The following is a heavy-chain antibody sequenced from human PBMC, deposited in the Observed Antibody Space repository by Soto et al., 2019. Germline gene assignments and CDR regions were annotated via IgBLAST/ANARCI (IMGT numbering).Heavy chain of an antibody. CDR3: ARSLIVVVPAAINYYGMDV. CDR1: GFTFSSYA. J-gene: IGHJ6*02. Sequence: PGGSLRLSCAASGFTFSSYAMSWVRQAPGKGLEWVSAISGSGGSTYYADSVKGRFTISRDNSKNTLYLQMNSLRAEDMAVYYCARSLIVVVPAAINYYGMDVWGQGTTVTVSS. CDR2: ISGSGGST. D-gene: IGHD2-2*01. V-gene: IGHV3-23*01.